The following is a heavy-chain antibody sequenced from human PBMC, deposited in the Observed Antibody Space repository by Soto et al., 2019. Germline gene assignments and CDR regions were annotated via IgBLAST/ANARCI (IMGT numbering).Heavy chain of an antibody. J-gene: IGHJ6*02. D-gene: IGHD1-26*01. Sequence: GGSLRLSCAASGFTFSSYWMHWVRQAPGKGLVWVSRINSDGSSTSYADSVKGRFTISRDNAKNTLHLQMNSLRAEDTAVYYCARLLRAAVDAQGGMDVWGQGTTVTVSS. CDR1: GFTFSSYW. CDR2: INSDGSST. CDR3: ARLLRAAVDAQGGMDV. V-gene: IGHV3-74*01.